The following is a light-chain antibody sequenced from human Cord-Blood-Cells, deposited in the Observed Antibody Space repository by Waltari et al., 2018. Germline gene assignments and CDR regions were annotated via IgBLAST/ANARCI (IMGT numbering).Light chain of an antibody. CDR2: EGI. CDR3: CSYAGSSTWV. V-gene: IGLV2-23*01. J-gene: IGLJ3*02. Sequence: QPALTQPAPVSGSPAQSIPISSTGTSRDFGSYNLVSWYQQHPGKAPKLMIYEGIKRPSGVSNRFSGSKSGNTASLTISGLQAEDEADYYCCSYAGSSTWVFGGGTKLTVL. CDR1: SRDFGSYNL.